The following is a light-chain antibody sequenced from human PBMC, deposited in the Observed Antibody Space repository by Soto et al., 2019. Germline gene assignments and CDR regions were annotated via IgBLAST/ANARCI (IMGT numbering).Light chain of an antibody. J-gene: IGLJ2*01. CDR3: CSYAGSSTLL. CDR1: TSDVGRYKY. CDR2: DVT. V-gene: IGLV2-11*01. Sequence: QSALTQPRSVSGSPGQSVTISCTGTTSDVGRYKYVSWYQQHPGKAPQLMIYDVTKRPSGVPDRFSGSKSGNTASLTISGLQAEDEAEYFCCSYAGSSTLLFGGGTKLTVL.